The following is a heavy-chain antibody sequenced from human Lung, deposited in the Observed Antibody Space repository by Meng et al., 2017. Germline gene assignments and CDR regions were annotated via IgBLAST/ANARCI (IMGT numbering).Heavy chain of an antibody. J-gene: IGHJ2*01. V-gene: IGHV4-34*01. D-gene: IGHD1/OR15-1a*01. CDR1: GSPFSGSD. Sequence: VQPLQMGAGLSWPSDTLAATCAVFGSPFSGSDVSWIRQPPGKGLEWIGEINHSGSTNYNPSLKSRVTISVDTSKNQFSLKLSSVTAADTAVYFCARPKQANWYFDLWGRGTLVTVSS. CDR2: INHSGST. CDR3: ARPKQANWYFDL.